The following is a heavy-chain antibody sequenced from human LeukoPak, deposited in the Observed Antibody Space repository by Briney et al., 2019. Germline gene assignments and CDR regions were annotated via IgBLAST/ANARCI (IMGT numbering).Heavy chain of an antibody. CDR3: ARGTAAGNLPDY. CDR2: MRYDVSNN. Sequence: GGSLRLSCAASGFTFSSYAMHWVRQAPGKGLEWVAFMRYDVSNNYYADSVKGRFTISRDISKNTLYLQMNSLRAEDTAVYYCARGTAAGNLPDYWGQGTLVTVSS. J-gene: IGHJ4*02. CDR1: GFTFSSYA. D-gene: IGHD6-13*01. V-gene: IGHV3-30*02.